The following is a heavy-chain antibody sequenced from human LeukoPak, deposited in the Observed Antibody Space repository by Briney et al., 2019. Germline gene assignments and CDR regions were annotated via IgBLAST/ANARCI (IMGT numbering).Heavy chain of an antibody. V-gene: IGHV1-18*01. CDR3: ARESGSGSYFYFDY. J-gene: IGHJ4*02. Sequence: ASVKVSCKPSNYTFTDYPITWVRQVPGQGLEWMGWISTRNGETHYARRFQGRATMTTDTFASTVYTEVRSLTSDDTALYYCARESGSGSYFYFDYWGPGTLVTVSS. CDR2: ISTRNGET. CDR1: NYTFTDYP. D-gene: IGHD3-10*01.